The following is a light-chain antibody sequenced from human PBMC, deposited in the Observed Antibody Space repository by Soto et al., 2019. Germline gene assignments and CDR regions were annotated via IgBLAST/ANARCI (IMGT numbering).Light chain of an antibody. V-gene: IGKV3D-7*01. CDR1: QSVSSSY. J-gene: IGKJ1*01. CDR3: QQDYNLP. Sequence: PGERVTLSCRASQSVSSSYLTWYQQKPGQAPRLLIYGASTRANSIPARFSGSGSGTDFTLTISSLQPEDFAVYYCQQDYNLPVGQGTKVEIK. CDR2: GAS.